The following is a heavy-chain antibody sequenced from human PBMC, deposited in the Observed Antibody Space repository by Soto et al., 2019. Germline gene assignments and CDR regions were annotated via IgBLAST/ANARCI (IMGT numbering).Heavy chain of an antibody. J-gene: IGHJ4*02. Sequence: EVQLLESGGGLVQPGGSLRLSCAASGFTFNNYAMTWVRQAPGKGLEWVSAISGGGDTTSYADSVKGRFTVSRDGSKKTMDLQMSSLRAEDTALYYCAKGRGGSGSLTPRVDFWGQGTLVTVSS. V-gene: IGHV3-23*01. CDR3: AKGRGGSGSLTPRVDF. D-gene: IGHD3-10*01. CDR1: GFTFNNYA. CDR2: ISGGGDTT.